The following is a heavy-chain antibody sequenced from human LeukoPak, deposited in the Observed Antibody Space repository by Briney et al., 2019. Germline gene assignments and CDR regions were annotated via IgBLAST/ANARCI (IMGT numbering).Heavy chain of an antibody. CDR1: GFTFSDYW. Sequence: GGSLRLSCAGSGFTFSDYWIDWVRQAPGKGLEWVANINQDGSRNTYLESVMGRFTISRDNAKNSLYLQMSHLRVKDTAVYYCARNRGWQQFDYWGQGTLVIVSS. CDR2: INQDGSRN. V-gene: IGHV3-7*01. D-gene: IGHD5-24*01. J-gene: IGHJ4*02. CDR3: ARNRGWQQFDY.